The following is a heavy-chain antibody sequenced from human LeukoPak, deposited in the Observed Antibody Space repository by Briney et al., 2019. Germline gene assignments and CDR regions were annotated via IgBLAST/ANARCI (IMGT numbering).Heavy chain of an antibody. CDR3: ARVARGSNTRGFDY. J-gene: IGHJ4*02. Sequence: PSETLSLTCTVSGGSISSHYWSWIRQPPGQGLERIGYIYYSGSASYNPSLKSRVTISVDTSKHQFSLKLSSVTAADTAVYYCARVARGSNTRGFDYWGQKTLVTVSS. CDR1: GGSISSHY. D-gene: IGHD1-26*01. CDR2: IYYSGSA. V-gene: IGHV4-59*11.